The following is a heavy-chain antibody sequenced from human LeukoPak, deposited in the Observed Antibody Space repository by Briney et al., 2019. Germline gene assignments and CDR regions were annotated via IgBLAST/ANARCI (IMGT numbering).Heavy chain of an antibody. J-gene: IGHJ6*03. CDR2: ISSSSSTI. CDR3: AREAIRYQPHYMDV. CDR1: GFTFSSYS. V-gene: IGHV3-48*01. D-gene: IGHD2-2*01. Sequence: GGSLRLSCAASGFTFSSYSMNWVRQAPGKGLEWVSYISSSSSTIYYADSVKGRFTISRDNAKNSLYLQMNSLRAEDTAVYYCAREAIRYQPHYMDVWGKGTTVTVSS.